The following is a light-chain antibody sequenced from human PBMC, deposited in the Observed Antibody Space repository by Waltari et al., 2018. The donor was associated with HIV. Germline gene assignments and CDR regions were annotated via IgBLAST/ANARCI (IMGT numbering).Light chain of an antibody. CDR1: SSDVGAYNY. CDR2: DVT. CDR3: CSYAGMSYV. V-gene: IGLV2-11*01. Sequence: QSALTQPRSVSGSPGQSVTISCTGTSSDVGAYNYVSWYQQHPGKAPKRMLYDVTKLPAVFPDGFSCSKSGNTASLTISGLQAEDEADYYCCSYAGMSYVVGTVTNVTVL. J-gene: IGLJ1*01.